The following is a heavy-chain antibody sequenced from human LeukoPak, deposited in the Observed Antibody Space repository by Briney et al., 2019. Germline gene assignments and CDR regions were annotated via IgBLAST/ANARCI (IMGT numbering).Heavy chain of an antibody. D-gene: IGHD6-13*01. J-gene: IGHJ4*02. V-gene: IGHV3-20*04. CDR3: AMLRGIAAAGRGG. CDR1: GFTLDDYG. Sequence: PGGSLRLSCAASGFTLDDYGMSWVRQAPGKGLEWVSGINWNGGSTGYADSVKGRFTISRDNAKNSLYLQMNSLRAEDTALYYCAMLRGIAAAGRGGWGQGTLVTVSS. CDR2: INWNGGST.